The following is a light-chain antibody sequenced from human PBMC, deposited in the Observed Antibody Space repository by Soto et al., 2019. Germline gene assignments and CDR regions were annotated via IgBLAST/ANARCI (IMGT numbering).Light chain of an antibody. Sequence: EIVLTQSPATLSLSPGEIATLSCRASQSVSSYLAWYQQKPGQAPRLLIYDASNRATGIPARFSGSGSGTDFTLTISSLEPEDFAVYYCQQYDNSPITFGQGTRLEIK. J-gene: IGKJ5*01. CDR3: QQYDNSPIT. V-gene: IGKV3-11*01. CDR1: QSVSSY. CDR2: DAS.